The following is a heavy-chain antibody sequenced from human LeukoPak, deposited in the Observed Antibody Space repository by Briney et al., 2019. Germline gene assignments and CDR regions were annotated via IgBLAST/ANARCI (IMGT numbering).Heavy chain of an antibody. V-gene: IGHV4-61*02. J-gene: IGHJ4*02. Sequence: SETLSLTCTVSGGSISSGSYYWSWIRQPAGKGLEWIGRIYTSGSTNYNPSLKSRVTISVDTSKNQFSLKLSSVTAADTAVYYCARAELYYFDYWGQGTLVTVFS. CDR1: GGSISSGSYY. D-gene: IGHD1-26*01. CDR2: IYTSGST. CDR3: ARAELYYFDY.